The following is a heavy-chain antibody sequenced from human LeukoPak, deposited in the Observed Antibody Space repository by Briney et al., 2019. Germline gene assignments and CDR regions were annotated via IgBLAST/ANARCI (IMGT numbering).Heavy chain of an antibody. CDR3: ARVSSYDITASVYYYGMDV. D-gene: IGHD3-9*01. CDR2: IYTSGST. J-gene: IGHJ6*02. Sequence: PSETLSLTCTVSGGSISSYYWSWIRQPAGKGLEWIGRIYTSGSTNYNPSLKSRVTMSVDTSKNQFSLKLSSVTAADTAVYYCARVSSYDITASVYYYGMDVWGQGTTVTVSS. V-gene: IGHV4-4*07. CDR1: GGSISSYY.